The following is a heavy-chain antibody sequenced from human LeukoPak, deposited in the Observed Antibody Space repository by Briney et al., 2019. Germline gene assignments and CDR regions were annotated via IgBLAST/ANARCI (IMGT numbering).Heavy chain of an antibody. CDR2: MYWNGDE. CDR1: GFSLSTSAVG. V-gene: IGHV2-5*01. CDR3: GQRRESYDFSCVDV. Sequence: SGPTLVNPTQTLTLTCTFSGFSLSTSAVGVGWIRQPRGKALEWHLVMYWNGDERYSPSLQSRLTVTKDTSGNQVVLTLTNVDPVDIATYYCGQRRESYDFSCVDVWGHGTTVTVSS. D-gene: IGHD3-10*01. J-gene: IGHJ6*02.